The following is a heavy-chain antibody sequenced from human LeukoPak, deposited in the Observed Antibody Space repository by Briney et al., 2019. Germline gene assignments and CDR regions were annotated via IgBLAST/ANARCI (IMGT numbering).Heavy chain of an antibody. D-gene: IGHD2-2*01. CDR3: AREGDIVVVPAAIRHSFYYYGMDV. CDR1: GYTFTSYG. V-gene: IGHV1-18*01. J-gene: IGHJ6*02. Sequence: ASVTVSCKASGYTFTSYGISWVRQAPGQGLEWMGWISAYNGNTNYAQKLQGRVTMTTDTSTSTAYMELRSLRSDDTAVYYCAREGDIVVVPAAIRHSFYYYGMDVWGQGTTVTVSS. CDR2: ISAYNGNT.